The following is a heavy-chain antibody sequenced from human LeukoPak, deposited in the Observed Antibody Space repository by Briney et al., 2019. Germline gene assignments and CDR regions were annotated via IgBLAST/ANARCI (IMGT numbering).Heavy chain of an antibody. CDR1: GGSISSGGYS. D-gene: IGHD3-22*01. Sequence: PSETLSLTCAVSGGSISSGGYSWSWLRQPPGKGLEWIGYIYHSGSTYYNPSLKSRVTISVDRSKNQFSLKLSSVTAADTAVYYCARGYYYNSSGSDDAFDIWGQGTMVTVSS. CDR3: ARGYYYNSSGSDDAFDI. J-gene: IGHJ3*02. CDR2: IYHSGST. V-gene: IGHV4-30-2*01.